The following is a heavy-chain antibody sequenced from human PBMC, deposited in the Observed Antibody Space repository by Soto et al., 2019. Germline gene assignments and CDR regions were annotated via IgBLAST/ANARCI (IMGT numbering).Heavy chain of an antibody. D-gene: IGHD2-21*02. J-gene: IGHJ4*02. Sequence: PGGSLRLSCAASGFTFSSYAMSWVRQAPGKGLEWVSAISGSGGSTYYADSVKGRFTISRDNSKNTLYLHMNSLRAEDTAVYYCAKDAYGAYCGGDCYSPTPTFDYWGQGTLVTVSS. V-gene: IGHV3-23*01. CDR3: AKDAYGAYCGGDCYSPTPTFDY. CDR1: GFTFSSYA. CDR2: ISGSGGST.